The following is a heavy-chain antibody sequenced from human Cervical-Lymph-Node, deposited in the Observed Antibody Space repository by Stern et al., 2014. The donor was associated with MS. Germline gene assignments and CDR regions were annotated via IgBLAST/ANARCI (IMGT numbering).Heavy chain of an antibody. CDR2: VILIFGTA. D-gene: IGHD6-19*01. V-gene: IGHV1-69*01. J-gene: IGHJ4*02. Sequence: VQLVESGAEVKKPGSSVKVSCKASGGTFSNYAISWVRQAPGQGLEWMGGVILIFGTATYAQKFQGRVTLTADESTSTAYMELSSLRSDDTAVYYCASLLGRIAVASVDYWGQGTLVTVSS. CDR3: ASLLGRIAVASVDY. CDR1: GGTFSNYA.